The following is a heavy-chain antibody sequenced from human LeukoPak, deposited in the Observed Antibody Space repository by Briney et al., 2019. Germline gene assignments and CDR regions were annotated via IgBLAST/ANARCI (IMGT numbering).Heavy chain of an antibody. Sequence: SETLSLTCAVSGYSISSGYYWGWIRQPPGKGKEWIGSIYHSGSTYYNPSLKSRVTIPVDTSKNQFSLKLSSVTAADTAVYYCARDGDIVVVVAGQYFDYWGQGTLVTVSS. CDR3: ARDGDIVVVVAGQYFDY. J-gene: IGHJ4*02. CDR2: IYHSGST. V-gene: IGHV4-38-2*02. CDR1: GYSISSGYY. D-gene: IGHD2-15*01.